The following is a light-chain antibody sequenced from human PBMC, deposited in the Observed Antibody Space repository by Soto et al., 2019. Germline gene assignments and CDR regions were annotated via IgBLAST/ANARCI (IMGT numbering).Light chain of an antibody. CDR2: LNSDGSH. CDR3: QTWSTDIRV. Sequence: QSVLTQPPSASASLGASVKLTCTLSSGHNSYAIAWHQQQPETGPRYLMKLNSDGSHSTGDGIPDRFSGSSSGAERYLTISSLQSEDEADYYCQTWSTDIRVFGGGTKLTVL. CDR1: SGHNSYA. V-gene: IGLV4-69*01. J-gene: IGLJ3*02.